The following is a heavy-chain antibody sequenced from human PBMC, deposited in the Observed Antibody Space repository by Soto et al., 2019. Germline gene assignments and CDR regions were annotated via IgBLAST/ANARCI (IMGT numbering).Heavy chain of an antibody. V-gene: IGHV3-66*01. CDR2: IYSSGST. J-gene: IGHJ5*01. CDR3: TREASGSGWWSKGSFES. Sequence: EVQLVESGGGLVQPGGSLRLSCAASGFTVSSSYISWVRQAPGKRLEWVSTIYSSGSTYYADSVRGRFTISRDDSKNTLYLQMNSLSVDDTAVYYCTREASGSGWWSKGSFESWGQGTLVTVSS. D-gene: IGHD6-19*01. CDR1: GFTVSSSY.